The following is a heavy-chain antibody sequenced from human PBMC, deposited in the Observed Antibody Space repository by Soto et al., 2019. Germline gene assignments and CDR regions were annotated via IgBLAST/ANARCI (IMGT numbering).Heavy chain of an antibody. Sequence: QVQLQQWGAGLLKPSETLSLTCAVYGGSFSDYYWSWIRQPPGKGLEWIGEINHSGSTNYNPSLKSRVTISVDTSKNQFSLKLSSVTAADTAVYYCARGYGENWFDPWGQGTLVTVSS. J-gene: IGHJ5*02. V-gene: IGHV4-34*01. CDR2: INHSGST. CDR3: ARGYGENWFDP. D-gene: IGHD4-17*01. CDR1: GGSFSDYY.